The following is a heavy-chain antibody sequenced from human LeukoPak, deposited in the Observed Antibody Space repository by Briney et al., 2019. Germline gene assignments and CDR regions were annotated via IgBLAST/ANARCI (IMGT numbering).Heavy chain of an antibody. CDR3: ARTVAGTTWDFQH. J-gene: IGHJ1*01. D-gene: IGHD6-19*01. CDR1: GYTFTSYD. V-gene: IGHV1-8*01. CDR2: MNPNSGNT. Sequence: ASVKVSCKASGYTFTSYDINWVRQAPGQGLEWMGWMNPNSGNTGYAQKFQGRVTMTRNTSISTAYMELSSLRSEDTAVYYCARTVAGTTWDFQHWGQGTLVTVSS.